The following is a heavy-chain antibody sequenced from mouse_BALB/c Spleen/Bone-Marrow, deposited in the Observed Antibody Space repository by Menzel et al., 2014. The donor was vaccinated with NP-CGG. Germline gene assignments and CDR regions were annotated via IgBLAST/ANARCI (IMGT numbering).Heavy chain of an antibody. Sequence: VQLQESGAELVKPGASVKLSCTASGFNIKDTYILWVKQRPEQGLEWIGRIDPANGNTKYGPKFQGKATITADTSSNTAYLQLSSLTSEDTAVYSCARGKGIYLDFAFWSQGTLVTISA. CDR3: ARGKGIYLDFAF. D-gene: IGHD2-1*01. CDR1: GFNIKDTY. V-gene: IGHV14-3*02. J-gene: IGHJ3*01. CDR2: IDPANGNT.